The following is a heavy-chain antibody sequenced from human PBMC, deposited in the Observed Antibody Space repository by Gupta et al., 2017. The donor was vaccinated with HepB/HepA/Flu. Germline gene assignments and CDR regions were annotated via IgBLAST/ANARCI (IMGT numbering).Heavy chain of an antibody. J-gene: IGHJ3*01. V-gene: IGHV3-30-3*01. CDR3: ARDKYDIWTGSAFDV. Sequence: QVQLVESGGGVVQPGRSLRLSRVASGFSFNSYAMHWVRQAPGKGLEWVAVMPYYGSKKYHADSVKGRFTISRDNSKNTLYLQMDSLRTEDTAVYYCARDKYDIWTGSAFDVWGQGTTVTVSS. CDR1: GFSFNSYA. D-gene: IGHD3-9*01. CDR2: MPYYGSKK.